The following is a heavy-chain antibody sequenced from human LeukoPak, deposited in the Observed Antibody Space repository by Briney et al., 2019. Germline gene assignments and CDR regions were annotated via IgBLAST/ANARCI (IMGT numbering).Heavy chain of an antibody. J-gene: IGHJ4*02. CDR1: GFTFSSYS. CDR2: SSGSSGTR. V-gene: IGHV3-48*01. D-gene: IGHD6-19*01. CDR3: ARAPYTSGWYRGDNDY. Sequence: RGSLRLSCAASGFTFSSYSMDWVSQDPGKGKGWVSYSSGSSGTRYYDDSVKGRFTISRDNAKNSLYLQMNSLRAEDTAVYYCARAPYTSGWYRGDNDYWGQGTLVTVSS.